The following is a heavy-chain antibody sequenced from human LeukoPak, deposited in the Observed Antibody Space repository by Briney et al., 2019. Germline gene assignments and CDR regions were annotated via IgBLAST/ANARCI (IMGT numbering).Heavy chain of an antibody. J-gene: IGHJ4*02. D-gene: IGHD3-10*01. Sequence: QARGSLRLSCAASGFTFSSYGMHWVRQAPGKGLEWVAVIWYDGSNKYYADSVKGRFTISRDNSKNTLYLQMNSLRAEDTAVYYCARSMIGAYGSGDYLVDYFDLWGQGTLVTVSS. CDR1: GFTFSSYG. V-gene: IGHV3-33*01. CDR3: ARSMIGAYGSGDYLVDYFDL. CDR2: IWYDGSNK.